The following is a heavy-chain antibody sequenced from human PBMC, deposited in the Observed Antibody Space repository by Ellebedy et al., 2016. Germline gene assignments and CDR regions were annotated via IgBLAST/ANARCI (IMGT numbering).Heavy chain of an antibody. D-gene: IGHD2-2*01. J-gene: IGHJ4*02. CDR2: IYYSGST. V-gene: IGHV4-61*01. CDR1: GGSVSSGSYY. CDR3: ARVGYCSSTSCYDY. Sequence: SETLSLXXTVSGGSVSSGSYYWSWIRQPPGKGLEWIGYIYYSGSTNYNPSLKSRVTISVDTSKNQFSLKLSSVTAADTAVYYCARVGYCSSTSCYDYWGQGTLVTVSS.